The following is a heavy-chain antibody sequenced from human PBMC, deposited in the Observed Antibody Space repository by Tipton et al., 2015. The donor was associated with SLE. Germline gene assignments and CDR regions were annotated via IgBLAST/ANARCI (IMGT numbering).Heavy chain of an antibody. D-gene: IGHD1-26*01. J-gene: IGHJ4*02. CDR3: ARHPYSGDDY. Sequence: LRLSCTVSGASISDYYWSWIRQSAGEGLEWIGHIYTSGSTDYNPSLKTRVTMSIDTSKDQFSLNLTSVTAADTAMYYCARHPYSGDDYWGQGTLVTVSS. V-gene: IGHV4-4*07. CDR1: GASISDYY. CDR2: IYTSGST.